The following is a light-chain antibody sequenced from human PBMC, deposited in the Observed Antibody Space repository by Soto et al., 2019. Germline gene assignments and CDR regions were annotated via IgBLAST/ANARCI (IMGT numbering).Light chain of an antibody. J-gene: IGKJ2*01. CDR1: QSVLYSSNNKNL. CDR3: QQYYSPPRYT. Sequence: DIVMTQSPDSLAVSLGERATIHCKSSQSVLYSSNNKNLIAWYQQKPGQPPKLLIYWASTRESGVPDRFSGXGSGTDFXLXIXSLXXXXVAVYYCQQYYSPPRYTFGQGTKLEIK. V-gene: IGKV4-1*01. CDR2: WAS.